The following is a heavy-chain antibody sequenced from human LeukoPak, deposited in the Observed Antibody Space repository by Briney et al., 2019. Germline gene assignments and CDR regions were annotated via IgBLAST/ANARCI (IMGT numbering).Heavy chain of an antibody. J-gene: IGHJ5*01. V-gene: IGHV3-23*01. D-gene: IGHD6-19*01. CDR3: AKTISGGLPVTAAWFRP. CDR1: GFAFSVYA. Sequence: PGGSLRLSCAASGFAFSVYAMSWLRQPPGKGREWVSTINANSVSTSYAASVRGRFTISRDNAKDTVYLQLNRLSTDDPATYYCAKTISGGLPVTAAWFRPWGQGTLVVVSS. CDR2: INANSVST.